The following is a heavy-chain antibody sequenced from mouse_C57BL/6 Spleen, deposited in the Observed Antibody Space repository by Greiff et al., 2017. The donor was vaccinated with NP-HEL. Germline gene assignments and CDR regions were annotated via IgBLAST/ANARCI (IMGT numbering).Heavy chain of an antibody. CDR1: GYTFTSYW. D-gene: IGHD1-1*01. J-gene: IGHJ3*01. Sequence: QVQLQQPGAELVKPGASVKLSCKASGYTFTSYWMQWVKQRPGQGLEWIGEIDPSDSYTNYNQKFKGKATLTVDTSSSTAYMQLSSLTSEDSAVYYCASPYYYGSSRFAYWGQGTLVTVSA. CDR3: ASPYYYGSSRFAY. CDR2: IDPSDSYT. V-gene: IGHV1-50*01.